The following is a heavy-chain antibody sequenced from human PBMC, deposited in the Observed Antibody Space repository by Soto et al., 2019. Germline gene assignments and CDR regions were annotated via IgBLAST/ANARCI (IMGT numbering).Heavy chain of an antibody. CDR3: AIWGSSRYYKRKLFDY. CDR1: GPTFSSYA. V-gene: IGHV1-69*06. Sequence: SVKVSCKASGPTFSSYAISWVRQAPGQGLEWMGGIIPIFGTANYAQKFQGRDTITADKSTSTAYMELSSLRSEDTTVYYCAIWGSSRYYKRKLFDYWGQGTRVTV. J-gene: IGHJ4*02. D-gene: IGHD3-22*01. CDR2: IIPIFGTA.